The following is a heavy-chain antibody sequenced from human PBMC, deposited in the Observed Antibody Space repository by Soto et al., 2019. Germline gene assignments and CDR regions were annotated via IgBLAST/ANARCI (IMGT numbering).Heavy chain of an antibody. D-gene: IGHD3-10*01. V-gene: IGHV5-51*01. CDR1: GYSFTNYW. CDR2: IYPGDSDT. J-gene: IGHJ4*02. CDR3: ARVFTMVRGIVRRGYYFDY. Sequence: GESLKISCKGSGYSFTNYWIGWVRQMPGKGLEWMGLIYPGDSDTRYSPSFQGQVTISVDKSIGTAYLQWSSLKASDTAMYYCARVFTMVRGIVRRGYYFDYWGQGTLVTVSS.